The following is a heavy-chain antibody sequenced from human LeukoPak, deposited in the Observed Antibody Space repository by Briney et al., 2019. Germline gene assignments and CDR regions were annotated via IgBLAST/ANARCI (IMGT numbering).Heavy chain of an antibody. Sequence: SETLSLTCTVSGGSISSSSYYWGWIRQPPGKGLEWIGSIYYSGSTYYDPSLKSRVTISVDTSKNQFSLKLSSVTAADTAVYYCARHVRGSYSELDYWGQGTLVTVSS. CDR2: IYYSGST. D-gene: IGHD1-26*01. CDR1: GGSISSSSYY. CDR3: ARHVRGSYSELDY. J-gene: IGHJ4*02. V-gene: IGHV4-39*01.